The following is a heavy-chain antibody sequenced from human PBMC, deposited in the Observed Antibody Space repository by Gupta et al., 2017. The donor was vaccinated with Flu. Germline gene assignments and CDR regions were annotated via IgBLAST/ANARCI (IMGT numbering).Heavy chain of an antibody. CDR2: INGGDTNP. V-gene: IGHV3-23*01. J-gene: IGHJ5*02. Sequence: RQAPGKGLEWVSGINGGDTNPFYADSVKGRFTISRDNTKNTLYVQMNNLRPEDTAIYYCALGVEPYNDRPFYSWGQGTLVTVSS. D-gene: IGHD3-16*01. CDR3: ALGVEPYNDRPFYS.